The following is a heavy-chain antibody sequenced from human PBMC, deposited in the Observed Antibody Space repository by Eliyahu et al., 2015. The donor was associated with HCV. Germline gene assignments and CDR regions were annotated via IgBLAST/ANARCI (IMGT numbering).Heavy chain of an antibody. Sequence: EVQLVQSGAEVXKPGESLXISXQGFGYSFGSYWIGWVRQMSGRDLEWLGIIYPDNSDTKYNPXFQGQVTISADRSINTVYLQWNSLKASDSAIFFCARRSDGLDLWGQGTMVTVSS. CDR1: GYSFGSYW. J-gene: IGHJ3*01. V-gene: IGHV5-51*01. CDR3: ARRSDGLDL. CDR2: IYPDNSDT.